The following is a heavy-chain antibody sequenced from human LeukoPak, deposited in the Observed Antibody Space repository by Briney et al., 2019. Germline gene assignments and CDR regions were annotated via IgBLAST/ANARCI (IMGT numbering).Heavy chain of an antibody. CDR2: IGGSGTRT. CDR1: GFTFTTYG. D-gene: IGHD2-21*02. Sequence: GGSLRLSCSASGFTFTTYGMNWVRQAPGKGLEWVSGIGGSGTRTYYADSVKGRFTISRDNSKNTLYLQMNSLRAEDTAVYYCARGVVVVTAISIDYWGQGTLVTVSS. J-gene: IGHJ4*02. CDR3: ARGVVVVTAISIDY. V-gene: IGHV3-23*01.